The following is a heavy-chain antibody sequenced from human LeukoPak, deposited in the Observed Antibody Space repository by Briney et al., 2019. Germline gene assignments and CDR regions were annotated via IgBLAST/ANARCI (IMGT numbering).Heavy chain of an antibody. CDR3: ARNGAWGSYRLNDY. CDR1: GYTFTGYY. D-gene: IGHD3-16*02. Sequence: ASVKVSCKASGYTFTGYYIHWVLQAPGQGLEWMGWINPNSGGTNYAQKFQGRVTMTRDTSISTAYMELTTLRSDDTAVYYCARNGAWGSYRLNDYWGQGTLVTVSS. J-gene: IGHJ4*02. V-gene: IGHV1-2*02. CDR2: INPNSGGT.